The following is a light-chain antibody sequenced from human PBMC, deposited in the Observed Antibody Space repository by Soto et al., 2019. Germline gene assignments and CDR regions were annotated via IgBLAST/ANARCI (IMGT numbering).Light chain of an antibody. CDR1: QSVSNN. V-gene: IGKV3-15*01. CDR2: DAS. CDR3: QHYNNWPRT. Sequence: EIVMTQSPATLSLSPGERATLSCRASQSVSNNLAWYQQKPGQAPRLLIYDASTRATGVPARLSGSGSGTEFTLTISSLQSEDFAVYYCQHYNNWPRTFGQGTKVEIK. J-gene: IGKJ1*01.